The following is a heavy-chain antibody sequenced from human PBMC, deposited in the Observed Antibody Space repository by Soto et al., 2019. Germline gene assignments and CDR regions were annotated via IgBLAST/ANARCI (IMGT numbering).Heavy chain of an antibody. J-gene: IGHJ1*01. Sequence: PSETLSLTCGVSGDSISTSSYYWGWIRQPPGKGLEWIASIYYSGATYYNPSLQSRVTISVDTSNNRFSLTLSSLTAADTAVYFCARLAYSGYLQTWGQGSLVTVSS. CDR1: GDSISTSSYY. V-gene: IGHV4-39*02. D-gene: IGHD1-26*01. CDR2: IYYSGAT. CDR3: ARLAYSGYLQT.